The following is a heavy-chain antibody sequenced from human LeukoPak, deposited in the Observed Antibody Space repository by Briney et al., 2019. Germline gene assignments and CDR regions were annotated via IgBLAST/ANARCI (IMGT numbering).Heavy chain of an antibody. CDR3: ARVLRGYSYDDAFDI. CDR1: GGTFSSYA. Sequence: GASVKVSCKASGGTFSSYAISWVRQAPGQGLEWMGGIIPIFGTANYAQKFQGRVTITADKSTSTAYMELSSLRSEDTAVYYCARVLRGYSYDDAFDIWGQGTMVTVSS. D-gene: IGHD5-18*01. V-gene: IGHV1-69*06. CDR2: IIPIFGTA. J-gene: IGHJ3*02.